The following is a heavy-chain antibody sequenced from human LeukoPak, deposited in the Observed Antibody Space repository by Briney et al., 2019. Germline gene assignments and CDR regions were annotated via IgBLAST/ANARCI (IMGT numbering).Heavy chain of an antibody. J-gene: IGHJ5*02. CDR2: IYYSGST. Sequence: SETLSLTXAVYGGSFSGYYWSWIRQPPGKGLEWIGYIYYSGSTNYNPSLKSRVTISVDTSKNQFSLKLSSVTAADTAVYYCARTDIPWRFDPWGQGTLVTVSS. CDR3: ARTDIPWRFDP. CDR1: GGSFSGYY. V-gene: IGHV4-59*01. D-gene: IGHD2-15*01.